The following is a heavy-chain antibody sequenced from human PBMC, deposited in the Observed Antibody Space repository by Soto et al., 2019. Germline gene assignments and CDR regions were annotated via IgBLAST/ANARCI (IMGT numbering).Heavy chain of an antibody. V-gene: IGHV4-31*03. CDR2: IFYSGAT. Sequence: QVQLQESGPGLVMPSQTLSRTCTVSGDSINSGDHFWTWIRQKPGKGLEWIGYIFYSGATYYNPSLKTRVTISIDKSKNNFSLNLGSVTAAYTAVYYCAPTNEDYSSDTSYWGQGTLVTVSS. CDR1: GDSINSGDHF. CDR3: APTNEDYSSDTSY. J-gene: IGHJ4*02. D-gene: IGHD3-22*01.